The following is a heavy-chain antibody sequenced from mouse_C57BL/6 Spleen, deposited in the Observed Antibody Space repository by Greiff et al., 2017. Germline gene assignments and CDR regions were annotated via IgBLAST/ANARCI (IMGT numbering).Heavy chain of an antibody. CDR1: GYAFSSYW. CDR2: IYPGDGDT. J-gene: IGHJ4*01. V-gene: IGHV1-80*01. Sequence: VQLQESGAELVKPGASVKISCKASGYAFSSYWMNWVKQRPGKGLEWIGQIYPGDGDTNYNGKFKGKATLTADKSSSTAYMQLSSLTSEDSAVYFCARYPELGRGMDYWGQGTSVTVSS. CDR3: ARYPELGRGMDY. D-gene: IGHD4-1*01.